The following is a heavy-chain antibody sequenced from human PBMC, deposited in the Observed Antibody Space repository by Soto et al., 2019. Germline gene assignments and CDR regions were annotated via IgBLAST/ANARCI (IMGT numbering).Heavy chain of an antibody. CDR2: INPSGGST. Sequence: QVQLVQSGAEVKKPGASVKVSCKASGYTFTSYYMHWVRQAPGQGLEWMGIINPSGGSTSYAQKFQGGVTMTRDTSTSTVYMELSSLRSEDTAVYYCARDLIARYSYGYVYYYGMDVWGQGTTVTVSS. V-gene: IGHV1-46*01. J-gene: IGHJ6*02. D-gene: IGHD5-18*01. CDR1: GYTFTSYY. CDR3: ARDLIARYSYGYVYYYGMDV.